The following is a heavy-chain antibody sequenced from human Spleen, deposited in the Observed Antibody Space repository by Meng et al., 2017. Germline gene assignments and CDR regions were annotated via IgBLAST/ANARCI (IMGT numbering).Heavy chain of an antibody. J-gene: IGHJ1*01. CDR2: IYHSGTT. CDR1: DGSISHSNW. V-gene: IGHV4-4*02. Sequence: SETLSLTCTVSDGSISHSNWWSWVRQPPGKGLQWIGDIYHSGTTHYNPSLKSRVTISIDTSQNQFSLRLNSVSAADTAVYYCARLYSGSYQEDFWGPGTLVTVSS. CDR3: ARLYSGSYQEDF. D-gene: IGHD1-26*01.